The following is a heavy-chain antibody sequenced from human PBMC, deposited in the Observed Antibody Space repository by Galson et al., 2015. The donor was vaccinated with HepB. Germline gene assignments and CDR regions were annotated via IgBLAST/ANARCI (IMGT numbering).Heavy chain of an antibody. CDR1: GYTFTSYG. CDR3: ARPAVAGADYYGMDV. Sequence: SCKASGYTFTSYGISWVRQAPGQGLEWMGWISAYNGNTNYAQKLQGRVTMTTDTSTSTAYMELRSLRSDDTAVYYCARPAVAGADYYGMDVWGQGTTVTVSS. CDR2: ISAYNGNT. D-gene: IGHD6-19*01. J-gene: IGHJ6*02. V-gene: IGHV1-18*01.